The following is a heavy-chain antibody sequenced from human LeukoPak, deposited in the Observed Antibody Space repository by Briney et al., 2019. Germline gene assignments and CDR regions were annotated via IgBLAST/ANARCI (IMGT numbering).Heavy chain of an antibody. V-gene: IGHV3-7*01. CDR1: GFTFSSYW. CDR2: IKQGGSEK. J-gene: IGHJ4*02. CDR3: ARDLARFGELSFDY. D-gene: IGHD3-10*01. Sequence: GGSLRLSCAASGFTFSSYWMSWVRQAPGKGLEWVANIKQGGSEKYYVDSVKGRFTISRDNAKNSLYLEMNSLRAEDTAVYYCARDLARFGELSFDYWGQGTLVTVSS.